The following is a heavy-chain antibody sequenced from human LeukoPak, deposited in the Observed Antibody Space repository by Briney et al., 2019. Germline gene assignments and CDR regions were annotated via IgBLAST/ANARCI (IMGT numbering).Heavy chain of an antibody. Sequence: GGSLRLSCAASGFTFSSYGMHWVRQAPGKGLEWVAVISYDGRNKYYADSVKGRFTISRDNSKNTLYLQMNSLRAENTAVYYCAKDHRDSDADCSSTSSPGNWFDPWGQGTLVTVSS. J-gene: IGHJ5*02. CDR2: ISYDGRNK. D-gene: IGHD2-2*01. CDR3: AKDHRDSDADCSSTSSPGNWFDP. CDR1: GFTFSSYG. V-gene: IGHV3-30*18.